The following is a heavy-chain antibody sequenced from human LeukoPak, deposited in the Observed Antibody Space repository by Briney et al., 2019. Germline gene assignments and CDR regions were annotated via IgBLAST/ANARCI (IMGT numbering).Heavy chain of an antibody. J-gene: IGHJ1*01. D-gene: IGHD3-22*01. Sequence: GGSLRLSCAASGFTFSSYAMHWVRQAPGKGLEWVAVISYDGSNKYYADSVKGRFTISRDNSKNTLYLQMNSRRAEDTAVYYCAREDYYDSSGYYSGYFQHWGQSTLVTVSS. CDR2: ISYDGSNK. CDR1: GFTFSSYA. CDR3: AREDYYDSSGYYSGYFQH. V-gene: IGHV3-30-3*01.